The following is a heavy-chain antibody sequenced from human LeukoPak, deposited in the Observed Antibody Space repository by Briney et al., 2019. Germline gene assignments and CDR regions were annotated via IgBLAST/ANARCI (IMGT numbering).Heavy chain of an antibody. V-gene: IGHV3-48*04. CDR3: ARRSTVRLFDY. J-gene: IGHJ4*02. CDR1: GITFSSYS. CDR2: ISSFSGTI. Sequence: GGSLRLSCVASGITFSSYSMNWVRQAPGKGLEWVSYISSFSGTINYADSVKGRFTISRDNAKNSLYLQMNSLKAEDTGIYYCARRSTVRLFDYWGQGTLVTVSS. D-gene: IGHD4-17*01.